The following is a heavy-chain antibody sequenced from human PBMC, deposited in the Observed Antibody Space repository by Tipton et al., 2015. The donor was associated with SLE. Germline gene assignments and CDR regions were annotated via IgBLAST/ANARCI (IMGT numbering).Heavy chain of an antibody. J-gene: IGHJ3*02. V-gene: IGHV4-39*07. CDR1: GGSISGSSYY. Sequence: TLSLTCAVSGGSISGSSYYWGWIRQPPGKGLEWIGSIYYSGSTYYNPSLKSRVTISVDTSKNQFSLKLSSVTAADTAVYYCARVVAAAGTAFDIWGQGTMVTVSS. CDR2: IYYSGST. CDR3: ARVVAAAGTAFDI. D-gene: IGHD6-13*01.